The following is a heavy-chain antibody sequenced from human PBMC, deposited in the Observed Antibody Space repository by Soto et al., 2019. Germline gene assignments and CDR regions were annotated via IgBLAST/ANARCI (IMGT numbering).Heavy chain of an antibody. V-gene: IGHV4-59*08. J-gene: IGHJ4*02. CDR1: GGSISSYY. Sequence: SETLSLTCTVSGGSISSYYWSWIRQPPGKGLEWIGYIYYSGSTNYNPPLKSRVTISVDTSKNQFSLKLSSVTAADTAVYYCARRVYGSGSYYNYWGQGTLVTVSS. CDR2: IYYSGST. D-gene: IGHD3-10*01. CDR3: ARRVYGSGSYYNY.